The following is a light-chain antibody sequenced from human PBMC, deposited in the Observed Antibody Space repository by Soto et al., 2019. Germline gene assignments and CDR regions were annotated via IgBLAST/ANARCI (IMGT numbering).Light chain of an antibody. CDR2: EVN. V-gene: IGLV2-8*01. CDR3: SSYAGTNTRYL. J-gene: IGLJ1*01. CDR1: NSDIGSYNF. Sequence: QSVLTQPPSASGSAGQSVTISCTGANSDIGSYNFVSWYQQHPGKAPKVIIYEVNKRPSGVPDRFSGSKSGNTASLTVSGLQAEDEADYYCSSYAGTNTRYLFGSGTKSPS.